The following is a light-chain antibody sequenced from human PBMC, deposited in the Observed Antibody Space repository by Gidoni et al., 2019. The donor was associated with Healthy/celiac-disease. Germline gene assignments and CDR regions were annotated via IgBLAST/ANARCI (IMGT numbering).Light chain of an antibody. CDR3: AAWDDSLNGPWV. V-gene: IGLV1-44*01. CDR1: SSNIGSNT. Sequence: QSVLTQPPSASGTPGQRVTISCSGSSSNIGSNTVNWYQQLPGTAPKLLIHSNNQRPSGVPDRFSGSKSGTSASLAICGLQSEDEADYYCAAWDDSLNGPWVFGGGTKLTVL. J-gene: IGLJ3*02. CDR2: SNN.